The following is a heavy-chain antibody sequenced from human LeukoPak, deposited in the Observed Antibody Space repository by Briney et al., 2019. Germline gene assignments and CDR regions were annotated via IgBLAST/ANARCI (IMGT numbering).Heavy chain of an antibody. V-gene: IGHV5-51*01. CDR1: GYSFTVYW. CDR3: ARWGYYGGNNHGYDY. CDR2: IYPGDSDT. Sequence: GESLKISCTGSGYSFTVYWIAWVRQMPGKDLEWMGIIYPGDSDTRYSPSFQGQVTISADKSISTTYLQWSSLKASDTAMYYCARWGYYGGNNHGYDYWGQGTLVTVSS. D-gene: IGHD3-10*01. J-gene: IGHJ4*02.